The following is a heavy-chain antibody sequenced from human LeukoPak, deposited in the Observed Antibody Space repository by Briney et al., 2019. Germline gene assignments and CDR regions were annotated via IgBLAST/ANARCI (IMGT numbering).Heavy chain of an antibody. CDR3: ARESREMATLIDY. J-gene: IGHJ4*02. CDR2: ISSSGSSK. Sequence: PGGSLRLSCAASGFTSNSYEMNWVRQAPGKGLEWISYISSSGSSKYYADSVGGRFTISRDNAKNSLFLEMNSLRAEDTAVYHCARESREMATLIDYWGQGTLVTVSS. D-gene: IGHD5-24*01. V-gene: IGHV3-48*03. CDR1: GFTSNSYE.